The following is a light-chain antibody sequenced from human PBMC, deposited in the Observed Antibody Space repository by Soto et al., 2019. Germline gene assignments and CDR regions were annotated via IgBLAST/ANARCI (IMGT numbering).Light chain of an antibody. Sequence: QSVLTQPPSASGTPGQRVTISCSGSSSNIGSNTVTWFQHLPGTAPKLLISSNTQRTSGVPARFSGSKSGTSASLAIGGLQSEDEADYYCAAWDDSLNGVAFGGGTKLTVL. J-gene: IGLJ2*01. CDR1: SSNIGSNT. CDR2: SNT. CDR3: AAWDDSLNGVA. V-gene: IGLV1-44*01.